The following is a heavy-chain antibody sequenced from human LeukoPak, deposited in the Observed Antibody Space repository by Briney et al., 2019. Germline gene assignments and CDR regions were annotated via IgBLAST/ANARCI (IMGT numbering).Heavy chain of an antibody. Sequence: SVKVSCKASGGTFSSYAISWVRQAPGQGLEWMGRIIPILGIAYYAHTFQGRVTITADKSTSTAYMELSSLRSGDTAVYYCARDYYGSGPKDVWGQGSTATV. V-gene: IGHV1-69*04. CDR1: GGTFSSYA. CDR3: ARDYYGSGPKDV. D-gene: IGHD3-10*01. CDR2: IIPILGIA. J-gene: IGHJ6*02.